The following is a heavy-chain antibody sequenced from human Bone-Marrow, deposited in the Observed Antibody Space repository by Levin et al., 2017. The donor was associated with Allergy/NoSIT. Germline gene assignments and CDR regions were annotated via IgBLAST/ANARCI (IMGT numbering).Heavy chain of an antibody. J-gene: IGHJ3*02. Sequence: PSETLSLTCTVSGDSITSGNFYWGWIRQPPGKGLEWIGSIDYSGTTYYNPSLKSRVIISVDTSKNHFSLKVASVTAADTAVYSCARRGPNGRAFDIWGQGTTVTVSS. CDR2: IDYSGTT. CDR1: GDSITSGNFY. V-gene: IGHV4-39*02. CDR3: ARRGPNGRAFDI. D-gene: IGHD3/OR15-3a*01.